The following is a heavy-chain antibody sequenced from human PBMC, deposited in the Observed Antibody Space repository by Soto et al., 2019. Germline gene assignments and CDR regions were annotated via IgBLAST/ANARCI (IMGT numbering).Heavy chain of an antibody. CDR2: IIPIFGAT. V-gene: IGHV1-69*12. D-gene: IGHD4-17*01. Sequence: QVQLVQSGAEVKKPGSSVKVSCKASGGTFSSYGITWVRQAPGQGLEWMGGIIPIFGATNYAQKFQGRVTITADESTSTAYMELSSLSSEDTAVYYCARDYGGNLEHWGQGTRVTVSS. CDR1: GGTFSSYG. J-gene: IGHJ1*01. CDR3: ARDYGGNLEH.